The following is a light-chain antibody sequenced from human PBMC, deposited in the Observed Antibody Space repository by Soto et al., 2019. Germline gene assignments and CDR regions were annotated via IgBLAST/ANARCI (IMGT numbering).Light chain of an antibody. J-gene: IGKJ2*01. Sequence: DIQMTQSPSSLSASVGDRVTITCRASQSISTYLNWYQQKPGRAPKLLIFGASNLHSGVPSRFSGSGSGTDFTLTINSLQPEDFATYYCQRSYSNFRVYTFGQGTKLDIK. CDR3: QRSYSNFRVYT. V-gene: IGKV1-39*01. CDR2: GAS. CDR1: QSISTY.